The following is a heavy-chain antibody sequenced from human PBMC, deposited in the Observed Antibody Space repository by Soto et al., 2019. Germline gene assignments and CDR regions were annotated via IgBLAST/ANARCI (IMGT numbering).Heavy chain of an antibody. D-gene: IGHD2-2*03. CDR3: AREGNLGRWIQPLDY. CDR2: IHYNGNT. Sequence: PSETMCLSWTVAEGSIGGYGGSWIRQPPGKGLEWIGNIHYNGNTKYSPSLKSRVTMSVDTSKNHFSLKLISVTTADTAVYFCAREGNLGRWIQPLDYWGQGTLVTVS. CDR1: EGSIGGYG. J-gene: IGHJ4*02. V-gene: IGHV4-59*01.